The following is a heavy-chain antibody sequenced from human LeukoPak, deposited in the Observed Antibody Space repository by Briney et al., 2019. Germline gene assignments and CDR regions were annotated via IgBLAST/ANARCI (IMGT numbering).Heavy chain of an antibody. CDR2: IYYSGST. J-gene: IGHJ5*02. Sequence: SETLSLTCTVSGGSISSYYWSWIRQPPGKGLEWLGYIYYSGSTNYNPSLKSRVTISVDTSKNQFSLKLSSVTAADTAVYYCARRQLRFLEWLSPDNWFDPWGQGTLVTVSS. CDR1: GGSISSYY. V-gene: IGHV4-59*08. CDR3: ARRQLRFLEWLSPDNWFDP. D-gene: IGHD3-3*01.